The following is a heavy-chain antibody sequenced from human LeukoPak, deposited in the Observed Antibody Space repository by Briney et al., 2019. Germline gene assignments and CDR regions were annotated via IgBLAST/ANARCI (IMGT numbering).Heavy chain of an antibody. Sequence: ASVKVSCKASGYTFTGYYMHWVRQAPGQGLEWMGWINPNSGGTNYAQKFQGRVTMTRDTSISTAYMELSRLRSDDTAVYYCARDSRYGVKRNWFDPWGQGTLVTVSS. V-gene: IGHV1-2*02. CDR2: INPNSGGT. CDR3: ARDSRYGVKRNWFDP. D-gene: IGHD4-23*01. J-gene: IGHJ5*02. CDR1: GYTFTGYY.